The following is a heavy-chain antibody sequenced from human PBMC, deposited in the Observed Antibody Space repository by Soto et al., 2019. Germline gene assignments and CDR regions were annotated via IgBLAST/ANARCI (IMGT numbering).Heavy chain of an antibody. J-gene: IGHJ6*02. CDR1: GFIFSMYS. Sequence: GGSLRLSCEVSGFIFSMYSMSWVRQTPGKGLEWVAKIPHDGVDGHYADAVKGRFTISRDNGKNSLYLQMNNLRAEDTAVYYCARDHLILPAHDFFYGSDVWGRGATVTSP. V-gene: IGHV3-7*03. CDR3: ARDHLILPAHDFFYGSDV. CDR2: IPHDGVDG. D-gene: IGHD2-21*02.